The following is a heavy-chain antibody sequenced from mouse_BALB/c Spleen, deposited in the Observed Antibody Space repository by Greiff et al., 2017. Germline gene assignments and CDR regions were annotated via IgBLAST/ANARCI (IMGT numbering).Heavy chain of an antibody. D-gene: IGHD1-1*01. V-gene: IGHV1-80*01. J-gene: IGHJ4*01. CDR2: IYPGDGDT. Sequence: QVQLQQSGAELVRPGSSVKISCKASGYAFSSYWMNWVKQRPGQGLEWIGQIYPGDGDTNYNGKFKGKATLTADKSSSTAYMQLSSLTSEDSAVYFCAKITTVVAEGYYAMDCWGRGTSVTVSS. CDR1: GYAFSSYW. CDR3: AKITTVVAEGYYAMDC.